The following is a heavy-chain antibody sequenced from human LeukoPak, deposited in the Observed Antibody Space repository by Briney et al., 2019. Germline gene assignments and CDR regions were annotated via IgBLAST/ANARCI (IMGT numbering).Heavy chain of an antibody. CDR2: IYPDDSDT. Sequence: GESLKISFKASGYTFTNYWIGWVRQMPGKGLEWMGIIYPDDSDTRYSPSFQGQVTMSADKSFTTAYRQWSSLKASDSAMYYCARLISGTYYFDSWGQGTLVTVSS. CDR3: ARLISGTYYFDS. CDR1: GYTFTNYW. V-gene: IGHV5-51*01. J-gene: IGHJ4*02. D-gene: IGHD1-26*01.